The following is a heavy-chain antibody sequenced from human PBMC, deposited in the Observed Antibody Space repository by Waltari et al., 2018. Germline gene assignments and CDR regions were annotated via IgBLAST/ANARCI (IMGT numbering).Heavy chain of an antibody. CDR3: ARATGGSSPFDL. J-gene: IGHJ2*01. Sequence: EVQLVESGGGLVQPGGSLRLSCAASGFTFSSYDMHWVRQATGKGLECVSAIGTAGDTYYPGSVKGRFTISRENAKNSLYLQMNSLRAGDTAVYYCARATGGSSPFDLWGRGTLVTVSS. V-gene: IGHV3-13*01. D-gene: IGHD6-6*01. CDR2: IGTAGDT. CDR1: GFTFSSYD.